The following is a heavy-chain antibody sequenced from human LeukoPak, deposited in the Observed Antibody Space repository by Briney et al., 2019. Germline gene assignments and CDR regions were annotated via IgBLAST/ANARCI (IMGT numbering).Heavy chain of an antibody. CDR1: GGTFSSDT. J-gene: IGHJ5*02. CDR3: ARGLYYDFWSGYYTWFDP. CDR2: IIPILGIA. D-gene: IGHD3-3*01. V-gene: IGHV1-69*02. Sequence: ASVKVSCKASGGTFSSDTISWVRQAPGQGLEWMGRIIPILGIANYAQKFQGRVTITADKSTSTAYMELSSLRSEDTAVYYCARGLYYDFWSGYYTWFDPWGQGTLVTVSS.